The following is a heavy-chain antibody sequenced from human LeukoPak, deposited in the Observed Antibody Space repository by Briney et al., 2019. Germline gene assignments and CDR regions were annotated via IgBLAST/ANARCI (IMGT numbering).Heavy chain of an antibody. Sequence: AGGSLRLSCAASGFTFSSYWMSWVRQAPGKGLEWVANIKQDGSEKYYVDSVKGRFTISRDNAKNSLYLQMNSLRAEDTAVYYCARARWLAAAVGTPFDYWGQGTLVTVSS. V-gene: IGHV3-7*01. CDR1: GFTFSSYW. CDR2: IKQDGSEK. CDR3: ARARWLAAAVGTPFDY. J-gene: IGHJ4*02. D-gene: IGHD6-13*01.